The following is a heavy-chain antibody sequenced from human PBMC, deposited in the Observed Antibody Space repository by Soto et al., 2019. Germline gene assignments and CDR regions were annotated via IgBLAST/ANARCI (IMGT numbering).Heavy chain of an antibody. V-gene: IGHV3-23*01. Sequence: PGGSLRLSCAASGFTLSTYAMMWVRQAPGKGLEWVSGILGSGVSYHADSVKGRLTISKDNSMNTLYLQMNSLRADDTAVYYCAKRARPFDYWGQGTLVTVSS. CDR1: GFTLSTYA. D-gene: IGHD6-25*01. J-gene: IGHJ4*02. CDR3: AKRARPFDY. CDR2: ILGSGVS.